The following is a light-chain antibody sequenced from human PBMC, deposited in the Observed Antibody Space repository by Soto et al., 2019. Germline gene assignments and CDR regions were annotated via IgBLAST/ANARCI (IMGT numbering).Light chain of an antibody. CDR2: EVV. CDR3: KSYAGSNTYV. V-gene: IGLV2-8*01. CDR1: KNDIGVYDF. J-gene: IGLJ1*01. Sequence: SALTQPLSASGSPGQSVTISCTGTKNDIGVYDFVSWYQHHPGKAPRLIIYEVVQRPSGVPDRFSGSKSGNTASLTVSGLQAADEADYFCKSYAGSNTYVFGSGSKVTVL.